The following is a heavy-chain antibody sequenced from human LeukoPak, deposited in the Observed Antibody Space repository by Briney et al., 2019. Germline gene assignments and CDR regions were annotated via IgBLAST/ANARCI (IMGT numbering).Heavy chain of an antibody. V-gene: IGHV1-18*01. Sequence: ASVKVSCKASGYTFTSYGISWVRQAPGQGLEWMGWISAYNGNTNYAQKLQGRVTMTTDTSTSTAYMELRSLRSEDTAVYYCATVYYDILTGYYPINWYFDLWGRGTLVTVSS. CDR3: ATVYYDILTGYYPINWYFDL. CDR2: ISAYNGNT. CDR1: GYTFTSYG. J-gene: IGHJ2*01. D-gene: IGHD3-9*01.